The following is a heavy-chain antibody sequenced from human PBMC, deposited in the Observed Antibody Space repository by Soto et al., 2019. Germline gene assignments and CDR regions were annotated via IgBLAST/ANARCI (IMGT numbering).Heavy chain of an antibody. Sequence: SETLSLTCAVYGGSFSGYYWSWIRQPPGKGLEWIGEINHSGSTNYNPSLKSRVTISVDTSKNQFSLKLSSVTAADTAVYYCARSFQWLVKRLDYWGQGTLVTVSS. CDR2: INHSGST. CDR1: GGSFSGYY. D-gene: IGHD6-19*01. CDR3: ARSFQWLVKRLDY. V-gene: IGHV4-34*01. J-gene: IGHJ4*02.